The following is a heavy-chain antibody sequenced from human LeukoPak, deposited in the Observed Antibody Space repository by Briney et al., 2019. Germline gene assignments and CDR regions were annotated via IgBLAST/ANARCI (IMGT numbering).Heavy chain of an antibody. CDR2: ISYDGSNK. V-gene: IGHV3-30-3*01. D-gene: IGHD2-15*01. J-gene: IGHJ4*02. CDR3: ARDHYCSGGSCSGGFDY. CDR1: GFTFSSYA. Sequence: PGGSLRLSCAASGFTFSSYAMHWVRQAPGKGLEWVAVISYDGSNKYYADSVKGRFTISRDNSKNTQYLQMNSLRAEDTAVYYCARDHYCSGGSCSGGFDYWGQGTLVTVSS.